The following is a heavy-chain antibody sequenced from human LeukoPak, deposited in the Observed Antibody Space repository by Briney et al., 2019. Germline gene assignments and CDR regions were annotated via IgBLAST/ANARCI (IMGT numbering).Heavy chain of an antibody. CDR2: INPSGGST. D-gene: IGHD6-6*01. Sequence: GASVKVSCKASGYTFTSYGISWVRQAPGQGLEWMGIINPSGGSTSYAQKFQGRVTMTRDTSTSTVYMELSSLRSEDTAVYYCASSWRGHNSSSDNWFDPWGQGTLVTVSS. CDR1: GYTFTSYG. CDR3: ASSWRGHNSSSDNWFDP. V-gene: IGHV1-46*01. J-gene: IGHJ5*02.